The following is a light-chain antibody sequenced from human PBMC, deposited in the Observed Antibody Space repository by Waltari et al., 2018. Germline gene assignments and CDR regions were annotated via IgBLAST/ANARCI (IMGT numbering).Light chain of an antibody. CDR3: QQYDNPLFT. V-gene: IGKV1-33*01. CDR2: DAS. CDR1: QDISNY. J-gene: IGKJ3*01. Sequence: DIQMTQSPSSLSASVGDRVTITCLASQDISNYLNWYQQKPGKAATLLFYDASNLETGVPSRFSGSGSGTDFTYTISSLQPEDIATYYCQQYDNPLFTFGPGTKVDIK.